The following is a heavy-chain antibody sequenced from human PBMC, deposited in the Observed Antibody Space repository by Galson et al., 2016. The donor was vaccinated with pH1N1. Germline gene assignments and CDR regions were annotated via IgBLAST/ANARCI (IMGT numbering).Heavy chain of an antibody. CDR3: ARGRYDYDGDFEF. CDR1: GFTFGTYA. Sequence: SLRLSCAASGFTFGTYAMTWVRQAPGKGLEWVSTISSSGGTTFYTDSVKGRFTISRDYSKNTLYLHMNSLRAGDTALYYCARGRYDYDGDFEFWGQGTLVTVSS. D-gene: IGHD4-23*01. CDR2: ISSSGGTT. J-gene: IGHJ4*02. V-gene: IGHV3-23*01.